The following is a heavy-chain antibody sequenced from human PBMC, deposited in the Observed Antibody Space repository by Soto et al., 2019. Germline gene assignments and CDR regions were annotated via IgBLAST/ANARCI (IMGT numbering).Heavy chain of an antibody. CDR1: GYTFYSHS. V-gene: IGHV1-18*01. CDR2: INGDYGNT. J-gene: IGHJ6*02. D-gene: IGHD5-18*01. CDR3: VRCIQGAYYYGMDV. Sequence: QAQLVQSGAEVKKPGASVKVSCKASGYTFYSHSISWVRQAPGQGLEWMGRINGDYGNTQYAQKFRGRVTMTTDTSTSTVYMELKNLRSDDTAVYYCVRCIQGAYYYGMDVWGQGTTVTVSS.